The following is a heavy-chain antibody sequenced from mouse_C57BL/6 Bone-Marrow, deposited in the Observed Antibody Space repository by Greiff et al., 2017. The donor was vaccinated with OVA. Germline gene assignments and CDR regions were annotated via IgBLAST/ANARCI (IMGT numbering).Heavy chain of an antibody. D-gene: IGHD4-1*02. Sequence: VQLQQSGPELVKPGASVKLSCKASGYTFTSYDINWVKQRPGQGLEWFGWIYPRDGSTKYNEKFKGKATLTVDTSSSTAYMELHSLTSEDSAVYFCALNWDWYFDVWGTGTTVTVSS. CDR3: ALNWDWYFDV. CDR2: IYPRDGST. J-gene: IGHJ1*03. CDR1: GYTFTSYD. V-gene: IGHV1-85*01.